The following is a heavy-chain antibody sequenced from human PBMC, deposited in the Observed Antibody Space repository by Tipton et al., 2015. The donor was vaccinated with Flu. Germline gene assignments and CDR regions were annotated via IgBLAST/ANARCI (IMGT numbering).Heavy chain of an antibody. J-gene: IGHJ3*01. D-gene: IGHD3-3*01. CDR2: IYRNGNT. V-gene: IGHV4-38-2*01. Sequence: TLSLTCSVSGYSINSGYYWGWVRRPPGKGLEWIGTIYRNGNTYYNPSLKSRVTISVDTSQNQFSLKLSSVTAADTAVYYCVARLGLWGYDSWSDYPQAGVFDLWGQGTMVTVSS. CDR1: GYSINSGYY. CDR3: VARLGLWGYDSWSDYPQAGVFDL.